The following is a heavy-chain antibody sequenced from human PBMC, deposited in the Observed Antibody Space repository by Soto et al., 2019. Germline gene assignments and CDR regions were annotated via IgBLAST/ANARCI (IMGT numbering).Heavy chain of an antibody. J-gene: IGHJ4*02. CDR3: AKEEGYSSGWTEIDY. V-gene: IGHV3-23*01. Sequence: EVQLLDSGGGLVQPGGSLRLSCAASGFTFSSYAMSWVRQAPGKGLEWVSGISGSGGSTYYADSVKGRFTISRDNSKNTLYLQMNSLRAEDTAVYYRAKEEGYSSGWTEIDYWGQGTLVTVSS. CDR1: GFTFSSYA. CDR2: ISGSGGST. D-gene: IGHD6-19*01.